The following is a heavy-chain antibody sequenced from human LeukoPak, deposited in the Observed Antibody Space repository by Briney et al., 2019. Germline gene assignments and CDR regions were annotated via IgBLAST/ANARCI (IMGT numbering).Heavy chain of an antibody. Sequence: PSETLSLTCTVSGGSISSYYWSWIRQPPGKGLEWIGYIYYIGRINYNPSLKSRVTISVDTSKNQFSLKLSSVTAADTAVYYCARIYGSGSYVDYWGQGTLVTVSS. V-gene: IGHV4-59*01. CDR3: ARIYGSGSYVDY. CDR2: IYYIGRI. D-gene: IGHD3-10*01. CDR1: GGSISSYY. J-gene: IGHJ4*02.